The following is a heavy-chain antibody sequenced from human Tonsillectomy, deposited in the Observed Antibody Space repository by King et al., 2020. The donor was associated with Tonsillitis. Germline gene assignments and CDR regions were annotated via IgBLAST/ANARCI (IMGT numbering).Heavy chain of an antibody. V-gene: IGHV4-31*03. J-gene: IGHJ5*02. CDR1: GGSISGGTYY. D-gene: IGHD2-15*01. CDR3: GGYEGGVFDP. CDR2: IYYSGNT. Sequence: VQLQESGPGLVKPSQTLSLTCTVSGGSISGGTYYCSWIRQHPGKGLEWIGYIYYSGNTYYNPSLKSRLTISVDTSKNQFSLKLRSVTAADTAVYYCGGYEGGVFDPWGQGTLVTVSS.